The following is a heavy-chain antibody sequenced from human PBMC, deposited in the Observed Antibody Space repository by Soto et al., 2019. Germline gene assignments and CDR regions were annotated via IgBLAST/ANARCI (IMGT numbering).Heavy chain of an antibody. CDR2: IIPIFGTA. CDR1: GGTFSSYA. V-gene: IGHV1-69*12. D-gene: IGHD5-12*01. J-gene: IGHJ4*02. Sequence: QVQLVQSGAEVKKPGSSVKVSCKASGGTFSSYAISWVRQAPGQGLEWMGGIIPIFGTAKYAQKFQGRVTITADEXTSTAYMELSSLRSEDTAVYYCASLLRGYSGTGDSWGQGTLVTVSS. CDR3: ASLLRGYSGTGDS.